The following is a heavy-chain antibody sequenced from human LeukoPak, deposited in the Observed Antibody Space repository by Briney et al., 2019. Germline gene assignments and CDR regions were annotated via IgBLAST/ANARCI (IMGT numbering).Heavy chain of an antibody. CDR2: INTYNGNT. CDR3: AREQQQPNWFDP. D-gene: IGHD6-13*01. CDR1: GYIFTSYG. V-gene: IGHV1-18*01. Sequence: EASVKVSCKASGYIFTSYGISWVRQAPGQGLEWMGWINTYNGNTKYIQKLQGRVTMTTDTSTSTAYMELRSLISDDTAVYYCAREQQQPNWFDPWGQGTLVTVSS. J-gene: IGHJ5*02.